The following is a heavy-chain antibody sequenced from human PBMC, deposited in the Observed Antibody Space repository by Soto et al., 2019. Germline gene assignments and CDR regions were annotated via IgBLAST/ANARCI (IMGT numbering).Heavy chain of an antibody. D-gene: IGHD1-1*01. CDR3: ARGGAAYNFGAVY. V-gene: IGHV1-69*01. CDR2: IIPKLGSA. CDR1: GGGNLRDYR. J-gene: IGHJ4*02. Sequence: QVQLVQSGAEVKEPGSSVKVSCKASGGGNLRDYRTTWVRRAPGQGLEWMGGIIPKLGSANYAQKFQGRVTISPDEYTNHGYLEIRSLRSDDTAVYHCARGGAAYNFGAVYWGQGNPVTVSS.